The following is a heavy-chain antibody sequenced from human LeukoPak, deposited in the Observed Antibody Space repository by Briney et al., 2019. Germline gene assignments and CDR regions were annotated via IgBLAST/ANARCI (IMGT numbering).Heavy chain of an antibody. J-gene: IGHJ4*02. V-gene: IGHV4-39*01. CDR1: GGSISSSSYY. CDR2: IYYSGST. Sequence: SETLSLTCTVSGGSISSSSYYWGWIRQPPGKGLEWIGSIYYSGSTYYNPSLKSRVTISVDTSKNQFSLKLSSVTAADTAVCYCARQLYYDILTGSGNLFDYWGQGTLVTVSS. CDR3: ARQLYYDILTGSGNLFDY. D-gene: IGHD3-9*01.